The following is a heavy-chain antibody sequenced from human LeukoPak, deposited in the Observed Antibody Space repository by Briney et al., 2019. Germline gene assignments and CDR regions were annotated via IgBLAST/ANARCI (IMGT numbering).Heavy chain of an antibody. CDR2: INPSGGST. D-gene: IGHD5-24*01. V-gene: IGHV1-46*01. J-gene: IGHJ4*02. Sequence: ASVKVSCKASGGTFSSSAISWVRQAPGQGLEWMGIINPSGGSTSYAQKFQGRVTMTRDTSTSTVYMELSSLRSEDTAVYYCARVREMATIGFDYWGQGTLVTVSS. CDR1: GGTFSSSA. CDR3: ARVREMATIGFDY.